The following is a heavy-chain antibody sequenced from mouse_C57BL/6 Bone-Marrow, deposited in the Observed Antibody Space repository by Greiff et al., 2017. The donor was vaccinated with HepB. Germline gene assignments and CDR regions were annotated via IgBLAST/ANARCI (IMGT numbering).Heavy chain of an antibody. V-gene: IGHV5-9-1*02. J-gene: IGHJ2*01. CDR1: GFTFSSYA. CDR3: TRDGRLRRPYFDY. D-gene: IGHD2-4*01. CDR2: ISSGGDYI. Sequence: DVHLVESGEGLVKPGGSLKLSCAASGFTFSSYAMSWVRQTPEKRLEWVAYISSGGDYIYYADSVKGRFTISRDNDRNTLYLQMSSLKSEDTAMYYCTRDGRLRRPYFDYWGQGTTLTVSS.